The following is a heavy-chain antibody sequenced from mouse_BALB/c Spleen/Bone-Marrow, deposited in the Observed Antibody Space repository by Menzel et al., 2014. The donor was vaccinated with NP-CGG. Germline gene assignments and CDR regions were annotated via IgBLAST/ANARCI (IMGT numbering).Heavy chain of an antibody. D-gene: IGHD2-4*01. Sequence: EVKLQESGAELVKPGASVKLSCTASGFNIKDTYMRWVKQRPEQGLEWIGRIDPANGNTKYDPKFQGKATITADTSSNTAYLQLSSLTSEGTAVYYCASYDYGYYFDYWGQGTTLTVSS. CDR3: ASYDYGYYFDY. CDR2: IDPANGNT. J-gene: IGHJ2*01. V-gene: IGHV14-3*02. CDR1: GFNIKDTY.